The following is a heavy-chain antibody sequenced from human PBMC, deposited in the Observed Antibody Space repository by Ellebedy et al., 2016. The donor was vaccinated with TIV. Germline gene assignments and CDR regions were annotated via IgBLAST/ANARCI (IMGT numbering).Heavy chain of an antibody. J-gene: IGHJ5*02. CDR2: INPNSGGT. Sequence: ASVKVSCKASGYTFTGYYMHWVRQAPGQGLEWMGWINPNSGGTNYAQKFQGRVTMTRGTSISTAYMELSRLRADDTAVYYCARRVSSGSPSNWFDPWGQGTLVTVSS. V-gene: IGHV1-2*02. CDR3: ARRVSSGSPSNWFDP. CDR1: GYTFTGYY. D-gene: IGHD3-10*01.